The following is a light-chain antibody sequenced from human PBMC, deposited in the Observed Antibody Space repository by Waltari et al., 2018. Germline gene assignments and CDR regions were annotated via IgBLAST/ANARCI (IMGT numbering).Light chain of an antibody. J-gene: IGLJ3*02. Sequence: QSALTQPASVSGSPGQSITISCTGTSNNVGSYDLSSWYQFRPGEVPKLLIYEVIKRSSGVSDRFSGSKSDNTASLTISRLQAEDEAAYYCCSYAASAPTLVFGGGTNLTVL. CDR3: CSYAASAPTLV. CDR1: SNNVGSYDL. CDR2: EVI. V-gene: IGLV2-23*02.